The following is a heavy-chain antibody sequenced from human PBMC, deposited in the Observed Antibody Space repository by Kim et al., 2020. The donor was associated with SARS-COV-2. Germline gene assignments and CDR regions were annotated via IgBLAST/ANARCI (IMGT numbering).Heavy chain of an antibody. D-gene: IGHD5-12*01. CDR3: TRVFGVDIVATICSFAFDI. V-gene: IGHV3-49*02. Sequence: GRFTISRDDSKSIAYLQMNSLKTEDTAVYYCTRVFGVDIVATICSFAFDIWGQGTMVTVSS. J-gene: IGHJ3*02.